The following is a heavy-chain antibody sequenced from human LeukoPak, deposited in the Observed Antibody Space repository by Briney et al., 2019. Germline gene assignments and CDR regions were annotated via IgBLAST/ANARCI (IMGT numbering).Heavy chain of an antibody. Sequence: PGGSLRLSCAASGFTFSSYAMSWVRQAPGKGLEWVSATSGSGGSTYYADSVKGRFTISRDNSKNTLYLQMNSLRAEDTAVYYCAKDRETRITIFGVVIVSFDYWGQGTLVTVSS. V-gene: IGHV3-23*01. CDR3: AKDRETRITIFGVVIVSFDY. CDR1: GFTFSSYA. D-gene: IGHD3-3*01. CDR2: TSGSGGST. J-gene: IGHJ4*02.